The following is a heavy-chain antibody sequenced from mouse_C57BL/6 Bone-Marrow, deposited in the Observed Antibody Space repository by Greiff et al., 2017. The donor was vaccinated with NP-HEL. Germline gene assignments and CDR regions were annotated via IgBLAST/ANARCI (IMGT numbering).Heavy chain of an antibody. J-gene: IGHJ3*01. CDR3: EFTTPDWFAY. CDR1: GYTFTSYW. Sequence: QVQLQQPGAELVKPGASVKLSCKASGYTFTSYWMHWVKQRPGQGLEWIGMIHPNSGSTNYNEKFKSKATLTVDKSSSTAYMQLSSLTSEDSAVYYCEFTTPDWFAYWGQGTLVTVSA. D-gene: IGHD2-12*01. V-gene: IGHV1-64*01. CDR2: IHPNSGST.